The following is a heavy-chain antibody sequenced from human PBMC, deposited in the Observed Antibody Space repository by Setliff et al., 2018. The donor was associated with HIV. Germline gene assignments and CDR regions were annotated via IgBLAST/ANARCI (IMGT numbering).Heavy chain of an antibody. CDR3: AREDGSNSHDTFEI. Sequence: PSETLSLTCTVSGGSISNDYWHWIRQSPGRGLEWIGYIYYTGSTNYNPSLKSRVAMSVDSSNHQFSLKLTSVTPADTAIYYWAREDGSNSHDTFEIWGQGILVTVSS. J-gene: IGHJ3*02. CDR1: GGSISNDY. V-gene: IGHV4-59*01. D-gene: IGHD1-1*01. CDR2: IYYTGST.